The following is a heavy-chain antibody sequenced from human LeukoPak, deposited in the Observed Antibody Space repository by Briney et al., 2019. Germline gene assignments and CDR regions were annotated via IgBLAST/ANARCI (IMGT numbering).Heavy chain of an antibody. CDR3: ARDSSGNDI. CDR2: IYTSGST. D-gene: IGHD3-22*01. Sequence: PSETLSLSSAAYGGSFSGYYWSWIRQPAGKGLEWIGRIYTSGSTNYNPSLKSRVTMSVDMSKNQFSLKLSSVTAADTAVYYCARDSSGNDIWGQGTTVTVSS. CDR1: GGSFSGYY. V-gene: IGHV4-59*10. J-gene: IGHJ3*02.